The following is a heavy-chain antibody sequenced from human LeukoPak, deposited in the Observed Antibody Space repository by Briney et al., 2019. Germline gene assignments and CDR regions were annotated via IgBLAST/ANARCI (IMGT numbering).Heavy chain of an antibody. V-gene: IGHV6-1*01. J-gene: IGHJ6*02. Sequence: SPTLSLTFAISGDSFSINSAAWNWIRQSPARGLEWLGRTYYRSKWYNYYAVSVKSLVTINPDTSNNQFSLQLNSVTPEDTAVYYCARDQDGMDVWGQGTTVTVSS. CDR3: ARDQDGMDV. CDR2: TYYRSKWYN. CDR1: GDSFSINSAA.